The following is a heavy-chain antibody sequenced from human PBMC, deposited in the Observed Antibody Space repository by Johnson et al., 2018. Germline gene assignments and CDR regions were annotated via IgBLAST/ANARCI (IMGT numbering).Heavy chain of an antibody. CDR1: GFTFSSYS. J-gene: IGHJ3*02. V-gene: IGHV3-21*01. CDR2: ISSSSAYI. Sequence: VQLVESGGSLVKPGGSLRLSCAASGFTFSSYSMNWVRQAPGKGLDWISSISSSSAYIYYAKSVEGRFTISRDNAKNSLYLQMNSLGAEDTAVYYCARITKANWFMDAFDSWGQGTMVTVFS. CDR3: ARITKANWFMDAFDS. D-gene: IGHD7-27*01.